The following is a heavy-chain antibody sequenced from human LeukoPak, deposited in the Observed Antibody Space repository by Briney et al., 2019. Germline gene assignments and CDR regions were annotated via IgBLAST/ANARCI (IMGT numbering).Heavy chain of an antibody. CDR2: IKQDGSDK. CDR1: GFAFSGYW. CDR3: ARIQYSGGYYYDY. J-gene: IGHJ4*02. V-gene: IGHV3-7*01. D-gene: IGHD1-26*01. Sequence: PGGFLRFSCAGSGFAFSGYWVSWVRQAPGKGMEWVANIKQDGSDKYYVDSVKGRFTISRDNAKNSLYLQMNSLRAEDTAVYYCARIQYSGGYYYDYWGQGTLVTVSS.